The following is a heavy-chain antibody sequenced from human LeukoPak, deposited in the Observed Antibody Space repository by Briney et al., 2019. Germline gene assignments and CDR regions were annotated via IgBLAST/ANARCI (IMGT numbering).Heavy chain of an antibody. CDR2: IYPDDSDT. Sequence: GESLKISCQGSGYKFTNYWIGWERQMPGKGLEWMALIYPDDSDTRYSPSFQGQVTISADKSISTAYLQWSSLKASDTAMYYCARQDDSSGYYYASLWGQGTLVTVSS. CDR1: GYKFTNYW. J-gene: IGHJ4*02. V-gene: IGHV5-51*01. D-gene: IGHD3-22*01. CDR3: ARQDDSSGYYYASL.